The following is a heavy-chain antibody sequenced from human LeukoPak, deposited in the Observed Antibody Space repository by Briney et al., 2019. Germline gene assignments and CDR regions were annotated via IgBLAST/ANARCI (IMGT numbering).Heavy chain of an antibody. D-gene: IGHD3-16*01. Sequence: SETLSLTRTVSGGSISSYYWSWIRQPPGKGLEWIGYIYYRGSTNYKPSLKSRVTISVDTSKNQFSLKLSSVTAADTAVYYCARSSSLGELNYWGQGTLVTVSS. CDR1: GGSISSYY. CDR3: ARSSSLGELNY. CDR2: IYYRGST. J-gene: IGHJ4*02. V-gene: IGHV4-59*01.